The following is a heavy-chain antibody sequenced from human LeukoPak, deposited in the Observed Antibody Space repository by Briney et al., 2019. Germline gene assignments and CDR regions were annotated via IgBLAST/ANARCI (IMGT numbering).Heavy chain of an antibody. Sequence: GGSLRLSCAASGFTFSSYCIHWVRQAPGKGLVWVSRINSDGSSTTYADSVKGRFTISRDNAKNTLYLQMNSLRAEDTAVYYCARSAAAGFSYYSYYLDVWGKGTTVTIFS. J-gene: IGHJ6*03. D-gene: IGHD6-13*01. CDR2: INSDGSST. V-gene: IGHV3-74*01. CDR1: GFTFSSYC. CDR3: ARSAAAGFSYYSYYLDV.